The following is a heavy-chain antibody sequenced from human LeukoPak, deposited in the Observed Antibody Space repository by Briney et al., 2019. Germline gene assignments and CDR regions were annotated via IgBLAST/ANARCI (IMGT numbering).Heavy chain of an antibody. Sequence: GGTLRLSCAASGFTFDDYAMHWVRQAPGKGLEWVSGISWNSGSIGYADSVKGRFTISRDNAKNSLYLQMNSLRAEDTALYYCAKDIDGRWLRRTFDIWGQGTMVTVSS. CDR2: ISWNSGSI. D-gene: IGHD5-12*01. CDR3: AKDIDGRWLRRTFDI. J-gene: IGHJ3*02. CDR1: GFTFDDYA. V-gene: IGHV3-9*01.